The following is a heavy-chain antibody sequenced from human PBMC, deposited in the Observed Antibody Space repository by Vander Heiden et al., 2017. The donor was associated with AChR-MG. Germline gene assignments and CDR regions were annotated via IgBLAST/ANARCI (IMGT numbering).Heavy chain of an antibody. V-gene: IGHV1-69*01. J-gene: IGHJ3*02. D-gene: IGHD3-22*01. CDR2: IIPIFGTA. Sequence: QVQLVQSGAEVKKPGSSVKVSCKASGGTFSSYAIGWVRQAPGQGLEWMGGIIPIFGTANYAQKFQGRVTITADESTSTAYMELSSLRSEDTAVYYCARDRLGGYYDSSGYITGAFDIWGQGTMVTVSS. CDR3: ARDRLGGYYDSSGYITGAFDI. CDR1: GGTFSSYA.